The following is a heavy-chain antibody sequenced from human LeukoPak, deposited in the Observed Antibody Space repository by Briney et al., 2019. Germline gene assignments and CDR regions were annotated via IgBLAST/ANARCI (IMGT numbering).Heavy chain of an antibody. D-gene: IGHD6-19*01. J-gene: IGHJ4*02. Sequence: PGGSLRLSCAASGFTFSSYSMNWVRQAPGKGLEWVSSISSSSSYIYYADSVKGRFTISRDNAKNSLYLQMNSLRAEDTAVYYCARDWSNSSHHVGPVGDYWGQGTLVTVSS. CDR1: GFTFSSYS. CDR3: ARDWSNSSHHVGPVGDY. V-gene: IGHV3-21*01. CDR2: ISSSSSYI.